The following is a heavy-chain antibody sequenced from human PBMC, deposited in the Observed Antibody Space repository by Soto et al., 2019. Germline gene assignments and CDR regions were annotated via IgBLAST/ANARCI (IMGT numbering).Heavy chain of an antibody. CDR2: INPNSGGT. D-gene: IGHD3-3*01. CDR1: GYTFTGYY. CDR3: ARDNTIFYAFDI. Sequence: QVQLVQSGAEVKKPGAPVKVSCKASGYTFTGYYMHWVRQAPGQGLEWMGWINPNSGGTNYAQKFQGWVNMTRDTSISTVYMELSRLRSYATAVYYCARDNTIFYAFDIWGQGTMVTVSS. V-gene: IGHV1-2*04. J-gene: IGHJ3*02.